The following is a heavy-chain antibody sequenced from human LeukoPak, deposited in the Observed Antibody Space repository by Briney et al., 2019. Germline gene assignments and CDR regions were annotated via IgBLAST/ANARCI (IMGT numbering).Heavy chain of an antibody. Sequence: GGSLRLSCAASGFTFSSYAMTWVRQAPGKGLEWVSSISGSGGSTYYADSVKGRFTISRDNSKKTLYLQMNSPRAEDTAVYYCAKDPFFDSSGYYSDCWGQGTLVTVSS. CDR2: ISGSGGST. V-gene: IGHV3-23*01. CDR3: AKDPFFDSSGYYSDC. D-gene: IGHD3-22*01. J-gene: IGHJ4*02. CDR1: GFTFSSYA.